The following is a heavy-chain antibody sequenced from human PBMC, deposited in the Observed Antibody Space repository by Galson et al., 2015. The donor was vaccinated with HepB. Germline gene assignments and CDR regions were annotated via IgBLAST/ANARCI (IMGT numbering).Heavy chain of an antibody. CDR3: ARDLPSTGYSPLYFYYGMDV. Sequence: SLRLSCAASGFTFSSYPIHWVRQAPGKGLEWLAVISHDGSNKYYKDSVKGRFTISRDNSKNTVYLQMNSLRAEDTALYYCARDLPSTGYSPLYFYYGMDVWGQGTTVTVSS. J-gene: IGHJ6*02. D-gene: IGHD1-26*01. V-gene: IGHV3-30-3*01. CDR1: GFTFSSYP. CDR2: ISHDGSNK.